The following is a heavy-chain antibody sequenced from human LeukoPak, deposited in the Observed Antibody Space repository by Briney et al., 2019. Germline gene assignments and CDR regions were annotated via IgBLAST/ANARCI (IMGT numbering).Heavy chain of an antibody. CDR2: ISGSGGST. V-gene: IGHV3-23*01. CDR3: AKDIRDGSGTYGYFDY. J-gene: IGHJ4*02. D-gene: IGHD3-10*01. Sequence: GGSLRLSCAASGFTFSSYAMSWVRQAPGKGLEWVSAISGSGGSTYYADSVKGRSTISRDNSKNTLYLQINSLRVEDTAIYYCAKDIRDGSGTYGYFDYWGQGTLVTVSS. CDR1: GFTFSSYA.